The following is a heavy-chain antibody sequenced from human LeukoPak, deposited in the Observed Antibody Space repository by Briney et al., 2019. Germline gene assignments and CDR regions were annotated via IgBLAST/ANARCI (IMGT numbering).Heavy chain of an antibody. CDR3: ARARGATWDIVVVPAAIWSFDY. J-gene: IGHJ4*02. Sequence: ASVKVPCKASGYTFTGYYMHWVRQAPGQGLEWMGWINPNSGGTNYAQKFQGRVTMTRDTSISTAYMELSRLRSDDTAVYYCARARGATWDIVVVPAAIWSFDYWGQGTLVTVSS. D-gene: IGHD2-2*02. CDR2: INPNSGGT. CDR1: GYTFTGYY. V-gene: IGHV1-2*02.